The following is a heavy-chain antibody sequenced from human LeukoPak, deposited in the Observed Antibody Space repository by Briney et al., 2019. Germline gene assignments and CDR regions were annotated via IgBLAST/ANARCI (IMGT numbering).Heavy chain of an antibody. Sequence: ASVKVSWKASGYTFTSYAMHWVRQAPVQRLEWMGWINAGNGNTKYSQKFQGRVTITRDTSASTAYMELSSLRSEDTAVYYCARDHCSGGSCYSLAYYFDYWGQGTLVTVSS. V-gene: IGHV1-3*01. CDR1: GYTFTSYA. CDR2: INAGNGNT. D-gene: IGHD2-15*01. CDR3: ARDHCSGGSCYSLAYYFDY. J-gene: IGHJ4*02.